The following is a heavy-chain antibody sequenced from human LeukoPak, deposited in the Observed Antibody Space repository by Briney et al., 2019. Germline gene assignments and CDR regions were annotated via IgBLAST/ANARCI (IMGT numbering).Heavy chain of an antibody. Sequence: SETLSLTCAVYGGSFSGYYWSWIRQPPGKGLEWIGEINHSGSTNYNPSLKGRVTISVDTSKNQFSLKLSSVTAADTAVYYCARGRYYDYVWGSYRRRAPLFDYWGQGTLVTVSS. CDR2: INHSGST. J-gene: IGHJ4*02. D-gene: IGHD3-16*02. CDR3: ARGRYYDYVWGSYRRRAPLFDY. V-gene: IGHV4-34*01. CDR1: GGSFSGYY.